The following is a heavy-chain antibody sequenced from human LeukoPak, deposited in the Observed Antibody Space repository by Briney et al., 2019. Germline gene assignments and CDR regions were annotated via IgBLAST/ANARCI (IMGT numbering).Heavy chain of an antibody. V-gene: IGHV3-30*02. Sequence: PGGSVRLSCAASGFTFSNYGMHWVRQAPGKGLEWVGFIRYEGRNKYYADFVKGRLTICRVNSKTPLYLQMNSLRAEDTAVYNGAKDRRRDDVLTGSFSDWGQGTLVTVSS. D-gene: IGHD3-9*01. CDR2: IRYEGRNK. CDR3: AKDRRRDDVLTGSFSD. J-gene: IGHJ4*02. CDR1: GFTFSNYG.